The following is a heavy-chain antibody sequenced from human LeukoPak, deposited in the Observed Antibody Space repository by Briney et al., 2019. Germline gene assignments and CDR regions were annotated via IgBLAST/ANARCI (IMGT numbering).Heavy chain of an antibody. Sequence: ASVKVSCKASGYTFTGYYIHWVRQAPGQGLEWMGWINPNSGGTKYAQKFQGRVTMTRDTSISTAYMELSSLRSDDTAVYYCAREPMWELLGQEFDYWGQGTLVTVSS. J-gene: IGHJ4*02. CDR2: INPNSGGT. CDR3: AREPMWELLGQEFDY. D-gene: IGHD1-26*01. CDR1: GYTFTGYY. V-gene: IGHV1-2*02.